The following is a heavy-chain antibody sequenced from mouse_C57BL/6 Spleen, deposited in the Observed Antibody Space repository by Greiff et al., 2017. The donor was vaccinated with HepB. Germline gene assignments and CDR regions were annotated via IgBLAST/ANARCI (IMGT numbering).Heavy chain of an antibody. CDR1: GYTFTSYW. Sequence: QVQLQQPGAELVMPGASVKLSCKASGYTFTSYWMHWVKQRPGQGLEWIGEIDPSDSYTNYNQKLKGKSTLTVDKSSSTAYMQLSSLTSEDSAVYYCARLRGPAYGSTWFAYWGQGTLVTVSA. D-gene: IGHD1-1*01. J-gene: IGHJ3*01. V-gene: IGHV1-69*01. CDR2: IDPSDSYT. CDR3: ARLRGPAYGSTWFAY.